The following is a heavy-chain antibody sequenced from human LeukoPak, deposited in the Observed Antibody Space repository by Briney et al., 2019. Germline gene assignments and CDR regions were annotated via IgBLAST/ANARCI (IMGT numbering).Heavy chain of an antibody. J-gene: IGHJ4*02. CDR2: IIPILGIA. V-gene: IGHV1-69*04. CDR1: GGTFSSYA. D-gene: IGHD3-10*01. CDR3: AGEPLGGYYGSGSYWVDY. Sequence: GASVKVSCKASGGTFSSYAISWVRQAPGQGLEWMGRIIPILGIANYAQKFQGRVTITADKSTSTAYMELSSLRSEDTAVYYCAGEPLGGYYGSGSYWVDYWGQGTLVTVSS.